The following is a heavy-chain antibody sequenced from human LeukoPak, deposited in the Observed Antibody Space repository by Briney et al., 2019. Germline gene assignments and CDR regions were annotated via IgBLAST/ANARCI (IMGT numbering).Heavy chain of an antibody. J-gene: IGHJ6*03. Sequence: PSETLSLTCTVSGGSISSYYWSWIRQPPGKGLEWIGYIYYSGSTNYNPSLKSRVTISVDTSKNQCSLKLSSVTAADTAVYYCARAAYYYMDVWGKGTTVTLYS. V-gene: IGHV4-59*01. CDR2: IYYSGST. CDR3: ARAAYYYMDV. CDR1: GGSISSYY.